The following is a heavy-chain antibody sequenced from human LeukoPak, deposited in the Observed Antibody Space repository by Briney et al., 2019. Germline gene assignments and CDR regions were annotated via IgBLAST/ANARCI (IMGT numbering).Heavy chain of an antibody. CDR2: MNPNRGNT. CDR3: ARGTLELPYYYMDV. D-gene: IGHD1-7*01. J-gene: IGHJ6*03. Sequence: ASVKVSCKASGYTFTSYDINWVRQATGQGLEWMGWMNPNRGNTGYAQKFQGRVTMTRNTSISTAYMELSSLRSEDTAVYYCARGTLELPYYYMDVWGKGTTVTVSS. V-gene: IGHV1-8*01. CDR1: GYTFTSYD.